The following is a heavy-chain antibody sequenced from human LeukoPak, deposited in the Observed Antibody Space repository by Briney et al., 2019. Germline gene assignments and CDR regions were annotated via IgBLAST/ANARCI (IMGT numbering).Heavy chain of an antibody. J-gene: IGHJ4*02. Sequence: ASVKVSCKASGYTFTGYYMHWVRQAPGQGLEWMGWINPNSGGTNYAQKFQGRVTMTRDTSISTAYMELSRLRSEDTAVYYCARGSPNWVGATSHFDYWGQGTLVTVSS. CDR1: GYTFTGYY. D-gene: IGHD1-26*01. V-gene: IGHV1-2*02. CDR2: INPNSGGT. CDR3: ARGSPNWVGATSHFDY.